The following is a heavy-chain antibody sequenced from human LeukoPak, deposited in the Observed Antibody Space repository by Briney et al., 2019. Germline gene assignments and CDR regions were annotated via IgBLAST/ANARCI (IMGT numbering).Heavy chain of an antibody. J-gene: IGHJ6*02. CDR2: IRSSTYI. CDR3: ARTLGCSSTSCYTGYYYYGMDV. D-gene: IGHD2-2*02. CDR1: GFTFSSYN. V-gene: IGHV3-21*01. Sequence: GGSLRLSCAASGFTFSSYNMNWVRQAPGKGLEWVSSIRSSTYIYYADSVKGRFTIPRDNAKNSLYLQMNSLRAEDTAVYYCARTLGCSSTSCYTGYYYYGMDVWGQGTTVTVSS.